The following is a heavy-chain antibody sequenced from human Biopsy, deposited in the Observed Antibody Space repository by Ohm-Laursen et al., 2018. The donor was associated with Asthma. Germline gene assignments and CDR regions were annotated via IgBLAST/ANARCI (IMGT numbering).Heavy chain of an antibody. V-gene: IGHV3-30-3*01. CDR1: GSHFGSYN. J-gene: IGHJ4*02. D-gene: IGHD6-19*01. CDR3: ARESSVAGSSDFDY. Sequence: RSLRLSCSASGSHFGSYNMHWARQAPGKGLEWVAVITFDGNTQYYGDSVKGRFTVSRDNSKNVMFLQMNSLRAEDTAVYYCARESSVAGSSDFDYWGQGTLVTVSS. CDR2: ITFDGNTQ.